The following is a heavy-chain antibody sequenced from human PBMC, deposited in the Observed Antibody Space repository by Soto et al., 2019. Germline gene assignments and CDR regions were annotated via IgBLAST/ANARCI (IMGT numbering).Heavy chain of an antibody. CDR1: GGSISSSSYY. CDR2: IYYSGST. Sequence: SETLSLTCTVSGGSISSSSYYWGWIRQPPGKGLEWIGSIYYSGSTYYNPSLKSRVTISVDTSKNQFSLKLSSVTAADTAVYYCARHFEYSSSSADTGFDPWGQGTLVTVSS. J-gene: IGHJ5*02. V-gene: IGHV4-39*01. CDR3: ARHFEYSSSSADTGFDP. D-gene: IGHD6-6*01.